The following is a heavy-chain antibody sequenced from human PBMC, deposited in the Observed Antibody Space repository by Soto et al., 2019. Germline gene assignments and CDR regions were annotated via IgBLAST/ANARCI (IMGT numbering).Heavy chain of an antibody. CDR2: ISAYNGNT. J-gene: IGHJ4*02. D-gene: IGHD3-9*01. V-gene: IGHV1-18*04. CDR3: ARARIRYFDCDFYY. Sequence: GASVKVSCKASGYTFTGYYMHWVRQAPGQGLEWMGWISAYNGNTNYAQKLQGRVTMTTDTSTSTAYMELRSLRSDDTAVYYCARARIRYFDCDFYYWGQGTLVTVSS. CDR1: GYTFTGYY.